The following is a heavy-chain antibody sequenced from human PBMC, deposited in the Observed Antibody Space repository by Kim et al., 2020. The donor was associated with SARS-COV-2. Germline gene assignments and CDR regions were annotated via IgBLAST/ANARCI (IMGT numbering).Heavy chain of an antibody. Sequence: NKYNADSVKGRFTISRDNSKNTLYLQMNSLRAEDTAVYYCAKGVTGTFDYWGQGTLVTVSS. CDR2: NK. D-gene: IGHD1-20*01. CDR3: AKGVTGTFDY. J-gene: IGHJ4*02. V-gene: IGHV3-30*02.